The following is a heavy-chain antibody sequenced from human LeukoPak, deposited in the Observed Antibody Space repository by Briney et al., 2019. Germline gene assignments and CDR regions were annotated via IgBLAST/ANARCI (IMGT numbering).Heavy chain of an antibody. V-gene: IGHV3-23*01. Sequence: PGGSLRLSCAASGFTVSTKYMTWVRQAPGKGLEWVSAISGSGGSTYYADSVKGRFTISRDNSKNTLYLQMNSLRAEDTAVYYCAEDAWITMIVVHFDYWGQGTLVTVSS. CDR2: ISGSGGST. D-gene: IGHD3-22*01. CDR1: GFTVSTKY. CDR3: AEDAWITMIVVHFDY. J-gene: IGHJ4*02.